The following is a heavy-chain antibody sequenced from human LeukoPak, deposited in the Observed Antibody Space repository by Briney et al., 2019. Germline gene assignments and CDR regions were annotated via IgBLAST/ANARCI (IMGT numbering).Heavy chain of an antibody. Sequence: HAGGSLRLSCAASGFTFSTYGMSWVRQAPGKELEWVSAIDDSGGATYYADSVKGRFTISRDNSKNTLYLQMNSLRAEDTAVYYCAKGLITIFGVVPFWFDPWGQGTLVTVSS. CDR1: GFTFSTYG. J-gene: IGHJ5*02. D-gene: IGHD3-3*01. CDR2: IDDSGGAT. V-gene: IGHV3-23*01. CDR3: AKGLITIFGVVPFWFDP.